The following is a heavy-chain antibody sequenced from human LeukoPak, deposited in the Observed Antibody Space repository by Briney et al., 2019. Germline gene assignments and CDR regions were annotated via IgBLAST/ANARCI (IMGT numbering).Heavy chain of an antibody. V-gene: IGHV4-59*01. CDR1: GGSISSYY. J-gene: IGHJ4*02. D-gene: IGHD3-22*01. Sequence: SETLSLTCTVSGGSISSYYWSWIRQPPGKGLGWIGYIYYSGSTNYNPSLKSRVTISVDTSKNQFSLKLSSVTAADTAVYYCAASSLYYYDSSGYFFRPDFDYWGQGTLVTVSS. CDR3: AASSLYYYDSSGYFFRPDFDY. CDR2: IYYSGST.